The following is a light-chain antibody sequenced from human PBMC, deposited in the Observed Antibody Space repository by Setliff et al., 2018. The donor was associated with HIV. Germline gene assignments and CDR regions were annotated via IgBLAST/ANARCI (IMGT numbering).Light chain of an antibody. V-gene: IGLV1-51*01. Sequence: QSVLTQPPSVSAAPGQKVTISCSGSSSNIGRNFVSWYQQFPGTAPKLLIYDNNQRPSGIPDRFSGSKSGASATLDITGLQTGDEADYHCETWDSSLGPGSYVFGTGTKVTVL. CDR1: SSNIGRNF. J-gene: IGLJ1*01. CDR2: DNN. CDR3: ETWDSSLGPGSYV.